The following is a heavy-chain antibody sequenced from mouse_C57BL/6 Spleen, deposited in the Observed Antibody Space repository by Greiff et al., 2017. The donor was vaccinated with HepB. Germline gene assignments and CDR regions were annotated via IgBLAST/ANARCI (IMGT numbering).Heavy chain of an antibody. CDR3: TRDKAAQAPLDY. V-gene: IGHV5-9-1*02. CDR2: ISSGGDYI. Sequence: EVQRVESGEGLVKPGGSLKLSCAASGFTFSSYAMSWVRQTPEKRLEWVAYISSGGDYIYYADTVKGRFTISRDNARNTLYLQMSSLKSEDTAMYYCTRDKAAQAPLDYWGQGTTLTVSS. J-gene: IGHJ2*01. CDR1: GFTFSSYA. D-gene: IGHD3-2*02.